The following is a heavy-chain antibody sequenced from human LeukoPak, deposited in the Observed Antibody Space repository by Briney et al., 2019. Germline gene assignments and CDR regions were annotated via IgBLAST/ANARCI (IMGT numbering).Heavy chain of an antibody. CDR3: TTDRPLPSGYYPIDY. J-gene: IGHJ4*02. D-gene: IGHD3-22*01. Sequence: PGGSLRLSCAASGFTFSNAWMSWVRQAPGKGLEWVGRIKSKTDGGTTDYAAPVKGRFTISRDDSKNTLYLQMNSLKTKDTAVYYCTTDRPLPSGYYPIDYWGQGTLVTVSS. V-gene: IGHV3-15*01. CDR2: IKSKTDGGTT. CDR1: GFTFSNAW.